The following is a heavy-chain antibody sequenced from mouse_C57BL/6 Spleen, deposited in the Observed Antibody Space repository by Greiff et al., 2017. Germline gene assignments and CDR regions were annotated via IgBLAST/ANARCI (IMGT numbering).Heavy chain of an antibody. CDR1: GYSITSGYY. CDR2: ISYDGSN. J-gene: IGHJ2*01. CDR3: AKEKCFYGSYYFDY. D-gene: IGHD1-1*02. Sequence: EVKLVESGPGLVKPSQSLSLTCSVTGYSITSGYYWNWIRQFPGNKLEWMGYISYDGSNNYNPSLKNRISITRDTSKNPFFLKLNSVTTEDTATYYCAKEKCFYGSYYFDYWGQGTTLTVSS. V-gene: IGHV3-6*01.